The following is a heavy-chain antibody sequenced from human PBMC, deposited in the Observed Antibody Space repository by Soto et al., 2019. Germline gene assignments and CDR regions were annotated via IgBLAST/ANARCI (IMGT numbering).Heavy chain of an antibody. V-gene: IGHV3-30*03. CDR1: GFTFSSYG. J-gene: IGHJ5*02. Sequence: QVQLVESGGGVVQPGRSLRLSCAASGFTFSSYGMHWVRQAPGKGLEWVAVISYDGSNKYYADSVKGRFTISRDNYKNTLYLQMNSLRAEDTAVYYCARDAAAAGPYNWFDPWGQGTLVTVSS. D-gene: IGHD6-13*01. CDR2: ISYDGSNK. CDR3: ARDAAAAGPYNWFDP.